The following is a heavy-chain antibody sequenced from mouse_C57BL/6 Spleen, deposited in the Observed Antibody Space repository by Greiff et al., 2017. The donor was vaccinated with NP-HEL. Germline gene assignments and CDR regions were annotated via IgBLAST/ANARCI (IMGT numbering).Heavy chain of an antibody. J-gene: IGHJ2*01. Sequence: EVKLVESGGGLVKPGGSLKLSCAASGFTFSSYAMSWVRQTPEKRLEWVATISDGGSYTYYPDNVKGRFTISRDNAKNNLYLQMSHLKSEDTAMYYCARDYYYGSSPSLDYWGQGTTLTVSS. CDR2: ISDGGSYT. CDR1: GFTFSSYA. V-gene: IGHV5-4*01. CDR3: ARDYYYGSSPSLDY. D-gene: IGHD1-1*01.